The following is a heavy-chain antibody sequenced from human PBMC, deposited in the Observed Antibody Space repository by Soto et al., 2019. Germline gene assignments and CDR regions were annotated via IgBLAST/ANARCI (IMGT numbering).Heavy chain of an antibody. V-gene: IGHV3-23*01. CDR2: ISGSGGST. D-gene: IGHD3-3*01. CDR1: GFTFSSYA. Sequence: HPGGSLRLSCAASGFTFSSYAMSWVRQAPGKGLEWVSAISGSGGSTYYADSVKGRFTISRDNSKNTLYLQMNSLRAEDTAVYYCAKDQDFWPMFDPWGQGTLVTVSS. CDR3: AKDQDFWPMFDP. J-gene: IGHJ5*02.